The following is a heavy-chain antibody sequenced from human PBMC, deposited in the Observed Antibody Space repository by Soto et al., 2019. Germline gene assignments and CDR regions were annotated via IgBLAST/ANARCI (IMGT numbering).Heavy chain of an antibody. Sequence: QVQLVQSGAEVKKPGSSVKVSCKASGGTFSSYAISWVRQAPGQGLEWMGGIIPIFGTANYAQKFQGRVTITADKSTSTAYMELSSLRSEDTAVYYCAKGAPLWQVRGLLGAFDIWGQGTMVTVSS. CDR1: GGTFSSYA. CDR2: IIPIFGTA. V-gene: IGHV1-69*06. CDR3: AKGAPLWQVRGLLGAFDI. J-gene: IGHJ3*02. D-gene: IGHD3-10*01.